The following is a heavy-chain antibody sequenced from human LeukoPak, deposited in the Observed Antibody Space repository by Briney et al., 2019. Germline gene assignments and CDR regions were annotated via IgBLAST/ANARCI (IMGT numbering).Heavy chain of an antibody. CDR3: ARARRSITIFGVVGYYFDY. J-gene: IGHJ4*02. D-gene: IGHD3-3*01. V-gene: IGHV1-46*01. CDR2: INPSGGST. CDR1: GYTFTSYY. Sequence: ASVKVSCKASGYTFTSYYMHWVRQAPGQGLEWMGIINPSGGSTSYAQKFQGRVTMTRDMSTSTDYMELSSLRSEDTAVYYCARARRSITIFGVVGYYFDYWGQGTLVTVSS.